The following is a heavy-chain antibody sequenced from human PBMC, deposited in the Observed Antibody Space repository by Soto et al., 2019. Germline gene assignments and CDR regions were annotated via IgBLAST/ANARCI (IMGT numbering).Heavy chain of an antibody. CDR1: GLTVSSNY. CDR2: IYSGGST. J-gene: IGHJ4*02. V-gene: IGHV3-66*01. Sequence: EVQLVESGGGLVQPGGSLRLSCAASGLTVSSNYRSWVRQAPGKGLEWVSIIYSGGSTYYADSVKGRFIISRDNSKNTLNLQMNSLRAEDTAVYYCATDSGSSGVKYWGQGTLVTVAS. CDR3: ATDSGSSGVKY. D-gene: IGHD6-6*01.